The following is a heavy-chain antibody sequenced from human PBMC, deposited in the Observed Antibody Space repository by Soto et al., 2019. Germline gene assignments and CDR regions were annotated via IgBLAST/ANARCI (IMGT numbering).Heavy chain of an antibody. Sequence: QITLKESGPTLVKPTQTLTLTCTFSGFSLTTSGVGVGWIRQPPGKALEWLALIYGVDDKRYSPSLKSRLTITGDTSKNQVVLTMTNMDPVDTATYYCAHRHYYSSGNLGMDVWGQGTTVTVSS. CDR2: IYGVDDK. D-gene: IGHD3-10*01. V-gene: IGHV2-5*02. CDR3: AHRHYYSSGNLGMDV. CDR1: GFSLTTSGVG. J-gene: IGHJ6*02.